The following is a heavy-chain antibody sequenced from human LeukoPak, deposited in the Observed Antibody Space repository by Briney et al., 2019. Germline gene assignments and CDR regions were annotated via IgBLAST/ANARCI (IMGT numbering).Heavy chain of an antibody. V-gene: IGHV1-2*02. J-gene: IGHJ4*02. CDR1: GYTFTGYY. CDR2: INPNSGGT. D-gene: IGHD3-22*01. CDR3: ARGRSCYDSSGYYGGPTY. Sequence: ASVKVSCKASGYTFTGYYMHWVRQAPGQGLEWMGWINPNSGGTNYAQKFQGRVTMTRDTSISTAYMELSRLRSDDAAVYYCARGRSCYDSSGYYGGPTYWGQGTLVTVSS.